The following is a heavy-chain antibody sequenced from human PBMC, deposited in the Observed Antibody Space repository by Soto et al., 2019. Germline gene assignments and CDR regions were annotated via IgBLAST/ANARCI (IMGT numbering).Heavy chain of an antibody. CDR3: ARGDRGAFDI. Sequence: EVQLVESGGGLVQPGESLRLSCVASGFIFSYYWMHWVRQGPGKGLVWVSRIHSDGSSTTYADSVKGRFTISRDNAKNTLYVQMNSLRDEYTAVYYCARGDRGAFDIWGQGTVVTVSS. J-gene: IGHJ3*02. CDR1: GFIFSYYW. V-gene: IGHV3-74*01. CDR2: IHSDGSST. D-gene: IGHD1-26*01.